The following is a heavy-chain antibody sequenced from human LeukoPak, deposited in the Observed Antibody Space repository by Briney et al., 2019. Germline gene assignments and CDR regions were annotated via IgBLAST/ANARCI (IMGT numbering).Heavy chain of an antibody. D-gene: IGHD3-16*02. CDR1: GGSFSGYY. J-gene: IGHJ4*02. V-gene: IGHV4-34*01. Sequence: SETLSLTCAVYGGSFSGYYWSWIRQPPGKGLEWIGEINHSGSTNYNPSLKSRVTISVDTSKNQFSLKPSSVTAADTAVYYCARGNVQGDYVWGSYRPKYYFDYWGQGTLVTVSS. CDR3: ARGNVQGDYVWGSYRPKYYFDY. CDR2: INHSGST.